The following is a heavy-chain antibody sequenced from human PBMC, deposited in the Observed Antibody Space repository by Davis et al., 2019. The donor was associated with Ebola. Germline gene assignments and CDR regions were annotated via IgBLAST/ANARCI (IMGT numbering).Heavy chain of an antibody. Sequence: GESLKISCKDSANSFPRYCIGWVRQMPVKGLEWMGLIYTGDSDTRYSPSFVGQVIFSADKSISTAYLQWSSLKASDTATYYCARAPYYYDVSGFYVDYWGQGTLVTVSS. J-gene: IGHJ4*02. CDR2: IYTGDSDT. V-gene: IGHV5-51*01. D-gene: IGHD3-22*01. CDR3: ARAPYYYDVSGFYVDY. CDR1: ANSFPRYC.